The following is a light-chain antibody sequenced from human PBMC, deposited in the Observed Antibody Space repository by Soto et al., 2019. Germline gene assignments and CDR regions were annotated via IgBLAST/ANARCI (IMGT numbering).Light chain of an antibody. CDR2: AAS. CDR1: QSISRY. CDR3: QQSYSTPLT. V-gene: IGKV1-39*01. Sequence: DIQMTQSPSSLSASVGHRVTITCRARQSISRYLNLYQQKPGKTPKLLIYAASSLQSGFPSRVSGSGSGTDFTLTSSSMQPEDFAAYYSQQSYSTPLTFCRGTKVEIK. J-gene: IGKJ1*01.